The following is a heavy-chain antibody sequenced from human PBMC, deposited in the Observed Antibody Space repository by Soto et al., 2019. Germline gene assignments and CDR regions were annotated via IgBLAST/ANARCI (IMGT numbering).Heavy chain of an antibody. V-gene: IGHV4-31*03. CDR2: IYDTESA. J-gene: IGHJ4*02. D-gene: IGHD6-6*01. CDR1: GESISSGGYY. CDR3: ARASSSSSAADY. Sequence: QVQLQESGPGLVKPSQTLSLTCNVSGESISSGGYYWSWILHHPGKGLEWIGYIYDTESAYYNPSLKSRVTISMDTSKNQFARRLSSVTAADTAVYYCARASSSSSAADYWGQGILATVSS.